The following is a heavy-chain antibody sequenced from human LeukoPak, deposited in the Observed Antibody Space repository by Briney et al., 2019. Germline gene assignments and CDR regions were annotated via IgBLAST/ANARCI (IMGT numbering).Heavy chain of an antibody. Sequence: GGSLRLSCAASGFTVGSNYMSWVRQAPGKGLEWVSAIYSSGSTYYADSVKGRFTISRDNSKNTLYLQMNSLRAEDTAVYYCTRDSYPHPAHNFDYWGQGTLVTVSS. D-gene: IGHD5-18*01. CDR3: TRDSYPHPAHNFDY. CDR1: GFTVGSNY. CDR2: IYSSGST. J-gene: IGHJ4*02. V-gene: IGHV3-66*01.